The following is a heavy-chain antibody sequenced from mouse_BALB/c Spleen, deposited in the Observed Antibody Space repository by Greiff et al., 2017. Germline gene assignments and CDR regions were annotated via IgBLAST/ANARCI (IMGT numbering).Heavy chain of an antibody. D-gene: IGHD1-1*01. V-gene: IGHV5-6-2*01. CDR2: INSNGGST. J-gene: IGHJ2*01. CDR3: ARQSTTVYFDY. CDR1: GFTFSSYY. Sequence: EVQLVESGGGLVKLGGSLKLSCAASGFTFSSYYMSWVRQTPEKRLELVAAINSNGGSTYYPDTVKGRFTISRDNAKNTLYLQMSSLKSEDTALYYCARQSTTVYFDYWGQGTTLTVSS.